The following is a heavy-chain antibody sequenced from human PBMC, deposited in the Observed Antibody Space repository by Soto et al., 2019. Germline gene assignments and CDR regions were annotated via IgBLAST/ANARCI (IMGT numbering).Heavy chain of an antibody. CDR3: ARDIAAALYNNYYYGMDV. D-gene: IGHD6-13*01. Sequence: VKVSCKASGYTFTSYYMHWVRQAPGQGLEWKGIINPSGGSTSYAQKFQGRVTMTRDTSTSTVYMELSSLRSEDTAVYYCARDIAAALYNNYYYGMDVWSQGTTVTV. CDR2: INPSGGST. J-gene: IGHJ6*02. CDR1: GYTFTSYY. V-gene: IGHV1-46*01.